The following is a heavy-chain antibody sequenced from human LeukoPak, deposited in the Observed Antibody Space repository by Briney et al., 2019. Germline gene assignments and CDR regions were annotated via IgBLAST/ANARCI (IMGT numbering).Heavy chain of an antibody. Sequence: EGSLRLSCAASGFTFSDYSMSWIRQAPGKGLEWVSYISSGSSTIYYADSVRGRFTVSRDNGKRSLFLNMNSLRAEDTAVYYCARGSSGSFPAWGQGTLVTVSS. V-gene: IGHV3-11*04. CDR1: GFTFSDYS. CDR3: ARGSSGSFPA. J-gene: IGHJ5*02. CDR2: ISSGSSTI. D-gene: IGHD1-26*01.